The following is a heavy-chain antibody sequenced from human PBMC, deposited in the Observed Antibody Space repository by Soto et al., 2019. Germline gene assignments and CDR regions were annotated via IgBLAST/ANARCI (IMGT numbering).Heavy chain of an antibody. D-gene: IGHD1-26*01. CDR3: ARRGSGSYYDY. CDR2: ISGSGDST. V-gene: IGHV3-23*01. Sequence: EVQLLESGGGLVQPGGSLRLSCAASGFIFSSYDMRWVRQAPVKGLEWVSAISGSGDSTYYADSVKGRFTIARDNSKNTLYLQMNSLRAEDTAVYYCARRGSGSYYDYWGQGTLVTVSS. CDR1: GFIFSSYD. J-gene: IGHJ4*02.